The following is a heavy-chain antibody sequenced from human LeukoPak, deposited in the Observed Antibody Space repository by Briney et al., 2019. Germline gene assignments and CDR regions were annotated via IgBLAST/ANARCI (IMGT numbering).Heavy chain of an antibody. CDR3: ARRAVDIVVVPAAIGFDY. CDR1: GGSFSGYY. V-gene: IGHV4-34*01. CDR2: IYYSGST. J-gene: IGHJ4*02. D-gene: IGHD2-2*03. Sequence: PSETLSLTCAVYGGSFSGYYWSWIRQPPGKGLEWIGSIYYSGSTYYNPSLKSRVTISVDTSKNQFSLKLSSVTAADTAVYYCARRAVDIVVVPAAIGFDYWGQGTLVTVSS.